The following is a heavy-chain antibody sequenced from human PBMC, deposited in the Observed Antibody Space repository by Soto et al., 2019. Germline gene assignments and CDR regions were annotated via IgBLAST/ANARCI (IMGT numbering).Heavy chain of an antibody. CDR2: ISSSGDII. D-gene: IGHD3-22*01. Sequence: PGGSLRLSCAASGFTFSDHYMSWIRQAPGKGLEWVSYISSSGDIIHYADSVKGRFTISRDNAKNSLYLQMNSLRAEDTAVYYCARDLGYYDSSGYFDYWGQGTLVTVSS. J-gene: IGHJ4*02. CDR1: GFTFSDHY. V-gene: IGHV3-11*01. CDR3: ARDLGYYDSSGYFDY.